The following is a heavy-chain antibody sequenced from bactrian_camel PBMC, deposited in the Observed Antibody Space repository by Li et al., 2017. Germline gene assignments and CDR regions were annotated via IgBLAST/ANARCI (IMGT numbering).Heavy chain of an antibody. CDR3: AADADTSLNY. CDR2: IDGDGRT. D-gene: IGHD1*01. V-gene: IGHV3S26*01. J-gene: IGHJ4*01. CDR1: GYTYNRYC. Sequence: HVQLVESGGGLVQPGGSLRLSCAASGYTYNRYCMAWFRQAPGKEREGVAAIDGDGRTTYADSVKGRFTVSEDSAKDTLDLEMNRLNPEDTAMSHCAADADTSLNYWGQGTQVTVS.